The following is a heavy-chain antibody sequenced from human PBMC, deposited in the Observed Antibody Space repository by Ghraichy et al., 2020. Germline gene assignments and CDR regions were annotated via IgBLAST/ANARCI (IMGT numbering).Heavy chain of an antibody. CDR2: IYYSGST. D-gene: IGHD3-22*01. Sequence: SETLSLTCTVSGGSISSYYWSWIRQPPGKGLEWIGYIYYSGSTNYNPSLKSRVTISVDTSKNQFSLKLSSVTAADTAVYYCATYYYYDSSGYYLGAFDIWGQGTMVTVSS. J-gene: IGHJ3*02. CDR3: ATYYYYDSSGYYLGAFDI. V-gene: IGHV4-59*08. CDR1: GGSISSYY.